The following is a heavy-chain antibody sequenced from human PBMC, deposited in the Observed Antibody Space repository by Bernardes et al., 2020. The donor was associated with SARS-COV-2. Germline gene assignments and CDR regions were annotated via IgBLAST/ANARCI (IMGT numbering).Heavy chain of an antibody. V-gene: IGHV3-48*03. Sequence: GGSLRLSCAASGFTFSSYEMNWVRQAPGKGLEWVSYISSSGSTMYYADSVRGRFTVSRDNAKNSLYLQMNSLRAEDTAVYYCAALIVVVSAAVEGHKSNWLDPWGQGTLVTVSS. CDR2: ISSSGSTM. J-gene: IGHJ5*02. CDR3: AALIVVVSAAVEGHKSNWLDP. CDR1: GFTFSSYE. D-gene: IGHD2-2*01.